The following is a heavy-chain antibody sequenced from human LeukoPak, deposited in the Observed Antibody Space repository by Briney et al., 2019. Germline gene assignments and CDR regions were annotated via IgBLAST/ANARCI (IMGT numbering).Heavy chain of an antibody. CDR1: GFIFSSYA. CDR2: ISARDDNT. Sequence: GGSLRLSCAASGFIFSSYAFNWVRQTPGKGLEWVAFISARDDNTKYADSVRGRFTISRDNAKNSLYLQMNSLRVEDTAFYYCAKDIFNRYYDSSGSTWGQGTLVTVSS. V-gene: IGHV3-43*02. D-gene: IGHD3-22*01. CDR3: AKDIFNRYYDSSGST. J-gene: IGHJ5*02.